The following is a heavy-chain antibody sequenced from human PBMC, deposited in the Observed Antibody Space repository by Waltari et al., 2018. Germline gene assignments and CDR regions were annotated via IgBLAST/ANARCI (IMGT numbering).Heavy chain of an antibody. J-gene: IGHJ4*02. CDR2: IYRGGST. Sequence: EVQLVESGGGLIQLGGSLRLSCAASGFTVSTNYLTWVRQAPGKGLEWLSVIYRGGSTYYADSVKGRFTISRDNSKNTLYLQMNSLRAEDTAVYYCARDPSGSYPGDYWGQGTLVTVSS. CDR3: ARDPSGSYPGDY. V-gene: IGHV3-53*01. CDR1: GFTVSTNY. D-gene: IGHD1-26*01.